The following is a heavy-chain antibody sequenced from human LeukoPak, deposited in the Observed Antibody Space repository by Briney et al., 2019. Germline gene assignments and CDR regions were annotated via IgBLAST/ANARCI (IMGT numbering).Heavy chain of an antibody. V-gene: IGHV3-23*01. J-gene: IGHJ4*02. Sequence: PGGSLRLSCAASGFTFSSYAMSWVRQAPGKGLEWVSAISGSGGSTYYADSVKGRFTISRDNSKNTLYPQMNSLRAEDTAVYYCAKDITGTPIVFDYWGQGTLVTVSS. D-gene: IGHD1-7*01. CDR2: ISGSGGST. CDR1: GFTFSSYA. CDR3: AKDITGTPIVFDY.